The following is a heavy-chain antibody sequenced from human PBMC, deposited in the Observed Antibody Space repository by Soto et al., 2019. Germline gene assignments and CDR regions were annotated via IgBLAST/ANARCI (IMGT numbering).Heavy chain of an antibody. J-gene: IGHJ4*02. V-gene: IGHV3-74*01. Sequence: PGGSLRLSCAASGFTFSSYWMHWVRQAPGKGLVWVSRINSDGSSTSYADSVKGRFTISRDNAKNTLYLQMNSLRAEDTAVYYCAREGGLLWFGELSPGDYWGQGTLVTASS. CDR2: INSDGSST. D-gene: IGHD3-10*01. CDR3: AREGGLLWFGELSPGDY. CDR1: GFTFSSYW.